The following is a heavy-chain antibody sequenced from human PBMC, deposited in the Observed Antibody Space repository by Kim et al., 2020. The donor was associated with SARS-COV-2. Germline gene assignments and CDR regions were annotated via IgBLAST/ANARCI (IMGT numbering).Heavy chain of an antibody. D-gene: IGHD3-10*01. CDR3: TTGVSTFDS. V-gene: IGHV3-15*01. CDR2: IKSKSDGGTT. CDR1: EFTFSNAW. J-gene: IGHJ4*02. Sequence: GGSLRLSCAGPEFTFSNAWMSWVRQAPGKGLEWVGRIKSKSDGGTTDYAAPVKGRFAISRDDSKNTLYLQMNSLKTEDTAVYYCTTGVSTFDSWGQGALVTVSS.